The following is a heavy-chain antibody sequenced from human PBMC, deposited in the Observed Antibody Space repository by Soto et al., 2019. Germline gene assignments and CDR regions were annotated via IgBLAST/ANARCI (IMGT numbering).Heavy chain of an antibody. Sequence: GVSLRLSCAASGFPFSSYAMHWVRQAPGKGLEWVAVISYDGSNKYYADSVKGRFTISRDNSKNTLYLQMNSLRAEDTAVYYCERDGAGLPYYYYWMDGWGQGNTVTVYS. CDR2: ISYDGSNK. CDR3: ERDGAGLPYYYYWMDG. J-gene: IGHJ6*02. V-gene: IGHV3-30-3*01. CDR1: GFPFSSYA.